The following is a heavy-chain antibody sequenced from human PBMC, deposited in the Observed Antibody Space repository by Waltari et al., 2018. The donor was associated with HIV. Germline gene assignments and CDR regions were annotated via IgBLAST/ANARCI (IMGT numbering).Heavy chain of an antibody. CDR1: GFTFSSYW. D-gene: IGHD6-13*01. CDR3: AGARVAAEPLNY. J-gene: IGHJ4*02. CDR2: SNTDGTAT. Sequence: EVQLVESGGGLVHPGESLRLSCAASGFTFSSYWMNWVRQVPGKGLVWVSRSNTDGTATTYADSVKGRFTISRDNAKNTLYLHLNSLRVEDTAVYYCAGARVAAEPLNYWGQGTLVTVSA. V-gene: IGHV3-74*01.